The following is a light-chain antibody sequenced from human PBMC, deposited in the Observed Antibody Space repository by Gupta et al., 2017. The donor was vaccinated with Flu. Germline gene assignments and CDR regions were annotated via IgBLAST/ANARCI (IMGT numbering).Light chain of an antibody. CDR1: NSVRSSY. CDR2: DAH. V-gene: IGKV3-20*01. J-gene: IGKJ1*01. Sequence: TLSSSPGGSATLFCRRTNSVRSSYLAWYQQKPGQAPKLLIYDAHTRDTGVPERFSGSGPGTDFTLTISRLEPEDFAVYYCQHYGKSPRTFGQGTKVEIK. CDR3: QHYGKSPRT.